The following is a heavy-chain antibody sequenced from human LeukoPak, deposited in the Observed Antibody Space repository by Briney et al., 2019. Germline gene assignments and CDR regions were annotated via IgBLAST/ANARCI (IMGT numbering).Heavy chain of an antibody. CDR1: GFTFGSYA. D-gene: IGHD6-13*01. V-gene: IGHV3-23*01. CDR3: TRGGGSSSWYDDAFDI. CDR2: IRGSGGNI. Sequence: PGGSLSLFCAASGFTFGSYAMSWVRQAPGKGLEWVSAIRGSGGNIYYAATVKSRWTESRDNYKNTLYHQIYSLRAEDMAVYYCTRGGGSSSWYDDAFDIWGQGTMVTVSS. J-gene: IGHJ3*02.